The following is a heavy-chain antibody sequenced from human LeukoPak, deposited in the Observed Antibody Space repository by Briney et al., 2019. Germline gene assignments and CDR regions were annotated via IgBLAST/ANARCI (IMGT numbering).Heavy chain of an antibody. J-gene: IGHJ6*04. CDR1: GFTFSSYE. D-gene: IGHD3-10*02. CDR3: AELGITMIGGV. CDR2: ISSSGSTI. Sequence: GGSLRLSCAASGFTFSSYEMTWVRQAPGKGLEWVSYISSSGSTIYYADSVKGRFTISRDNAKNSLYLQMNSLRAEDTAVYYCAELGITMIGGVWGKGSTVTISS. V-gene: IGHV3-48*03.